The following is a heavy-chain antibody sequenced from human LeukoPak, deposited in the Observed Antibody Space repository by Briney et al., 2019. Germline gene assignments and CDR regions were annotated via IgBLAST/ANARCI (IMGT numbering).Heavy chain of an antibody. V-gene: IGHV4-34*01. CDR2: INHSGST. CDR1: GGSFSGYY. Sequence: SETLSLTCAVYGGSFSGYYWSWIRQPRGKGLEWIGEINHSGSTNYNPSLKSRVTISVDTSKNQFSLKLNSVTAADTAVYYCARHVTIMSRITIVRGRKDVGFDYWGQGTLVTVSS. J-gene: IGHJ4*02. CDR3: ARHVTIMSRITIVRGRKDVGFDY. D-gene: IGHD3-10*01.